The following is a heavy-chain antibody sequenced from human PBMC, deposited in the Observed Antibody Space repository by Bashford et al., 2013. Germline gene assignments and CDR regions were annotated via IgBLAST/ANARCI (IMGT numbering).Heavy chain of an antibody. D-gene: IGHD6-19*01. Sequence: SSETLSLTCAVSGYSISSGYFWGWIRQPPGKGLEWIGAIHRSGSTYYNPSLKSRVTLSLDTSKNHFSLSLSSVTAADAAVYYCAGYPSTLAVAGTFPSWGQGTLVTVSS. CDR1: GYSISSGYF. CDR3: AGYPSTLAVAGTFPS. V-gene: IGHV4-38-2*01. J-gene: IGHJ5*02. CDR2: IHRSGST.